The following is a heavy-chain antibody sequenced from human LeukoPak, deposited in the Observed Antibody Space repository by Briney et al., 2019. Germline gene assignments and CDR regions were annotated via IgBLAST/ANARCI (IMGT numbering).Heavy chain of an antibody. J-gene: IGHJ4*02. V-gene: IGHV4-4*07. CDR2: IYSSGST. CDR3: ARETADLGRSFDY. Sequence: SETLSLTCTVSGGSISGYFWTRIRQPAGKGLEWIGRIYSSGSTNYNPSLKSRVTMSVDTSKNQFSLNLSSVTAADTAVYFCARETADLGRSFDYWGQGTPVTVSS. D-gene: IGHD1-1*01. CDR1: GGSISGYF.